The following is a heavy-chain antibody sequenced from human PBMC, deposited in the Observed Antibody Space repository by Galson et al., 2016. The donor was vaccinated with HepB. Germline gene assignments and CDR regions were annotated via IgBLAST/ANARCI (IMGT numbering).Heavy chain of an antibody. D-gene: IGHD3-3*01. CDR1: GGSISSGGYY. CDR3: ARVHLEWYFDL. J-gene: IGHJ2*01. V-gene: IGHV4-31*03. Sequence: TLSLTCTVSGGSISSGGYYWSWIRQHPGKGLEWIGYIYYSGNTDCNPSLKSRVTMSVDTSKNQFSLRLSSVTAADTAVYYCARVHLEWYFDLWGRGTLVTASS. CDR2: IYYSGNT.